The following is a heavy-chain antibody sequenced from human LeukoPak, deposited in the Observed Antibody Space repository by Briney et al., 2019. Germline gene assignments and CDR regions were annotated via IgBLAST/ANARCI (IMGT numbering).Heavy chain of an antibody. CDR1: GGSFSGYY. CDR3: ASEPLREKGYYYYMDV. V-gene: IGHV4-34*01. CDR2: INHSGST. Sequence: PSETLSLTCAVYGGSFSGYYWSWIRQPPGKGLEWIGEINHSGSTNYNPSLKSRVTISVDTSKNQLSLKLSSVTAADTAVYYCASEPLREKGYYYYMDVWGKGTTVTVSS. J-gene: IGHJ6*03.